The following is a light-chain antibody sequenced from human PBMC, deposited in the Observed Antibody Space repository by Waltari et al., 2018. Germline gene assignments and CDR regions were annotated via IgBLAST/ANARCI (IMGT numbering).Light chain of an antibody. Sequence: DIQMTQSPSSLSASVGDRVTITCHASQDIRNHLNWYQQKPGKPPKLLIYDASNLQSGVPSRFSGIQSGTDFTFTISSLQPEDIATYYCLQYDNVPPTFGAGTKVDIK. CDR3: LQYDNVPPT. CDR2: DAS. CDR1: QDIRNH. V-gene: IGKV1-33*01. J-gene: IGKJ4*01.